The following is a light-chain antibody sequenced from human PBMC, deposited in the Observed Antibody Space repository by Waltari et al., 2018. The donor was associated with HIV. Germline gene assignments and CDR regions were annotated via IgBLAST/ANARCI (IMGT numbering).Light chain of an antibody. V-gene: IGLV2-23*02. CDR3: CSYAGSSTFYWV. Sequence: QSALPQPASVSGSPGQSITISCTGTSSDGGGYNYVSWFQQHPGKAPKLMIYDVSKRPSGVSNRFSGSKSGNTASLTISGLQAEDEADYYCCSYAGSSTFYWVFGGGTKLTVL. CDR2: DVS. CDR1: SSDGGGYNY. J-gene: IGLJ3*02.